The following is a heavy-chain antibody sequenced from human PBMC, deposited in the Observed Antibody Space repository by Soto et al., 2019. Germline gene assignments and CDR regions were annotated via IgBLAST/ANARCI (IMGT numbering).Heavy chain of an antibody. D-gene: IGHD6-19*01. J-gene: IGHJ4*02. Sequence: QVNLVQSGAEVKKPGASVKVSCKASGYNFNGYYIHWVRQAPGQGLEWMGWMNPNTGGANYAKKFQGKVIMTTDTSISTAYLELRSLTSDDTAVYYCAKVISTIGSKQWLAQTKHQALDYWGQGTLVTVSS. V-gene: IGHV1-2*02. CDR2: MNPNTGGA. CDR3: AKVISTIGSKQWLAQTKHQALDY. CDR1: GYNFNGYY.